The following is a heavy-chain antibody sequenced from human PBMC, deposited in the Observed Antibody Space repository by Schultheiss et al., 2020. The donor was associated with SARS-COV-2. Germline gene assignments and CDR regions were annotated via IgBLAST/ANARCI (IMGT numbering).Heavy chain of an antibody. CDR2: ISSSSSYI. Sequence: GGSLRLSFAASGFTFSDYSMNWVRQAPGKGLEWVSSISSSSSYIYYADSVKGRFTISRDNAKNSLYLQMNSLRAEDTAVYYCARITRVATILLSDYWGQGTLVTVSS. J-gene: IGHJ4*02. CDR3: ARITRVATILLSDY. CDR1: GFTFSDYS. V-gene: IGHV3-21*01. D-gene: IGHD5-12*01.